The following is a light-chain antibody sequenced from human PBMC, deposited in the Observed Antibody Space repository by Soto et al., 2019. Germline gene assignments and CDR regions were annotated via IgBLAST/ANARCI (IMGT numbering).Light chain of an antibody. Sequence: QSVLTQRPSVSGAPGQRVTISCTGSSSNIGAGYDVHWYQQLPGTAPKLLIYGNSNRPSGVPDRFSGSKSGTLASLAITGLQAEDEADYYCQSYDSSLSGYVVFGGGTKLTVL. CDR2: GNS. J-gene: IGLJ2*01. CDR3: QSYDSSLSGYVV. V-gene: IGLV1-40*01. CDR1: SSNIGAGYD.